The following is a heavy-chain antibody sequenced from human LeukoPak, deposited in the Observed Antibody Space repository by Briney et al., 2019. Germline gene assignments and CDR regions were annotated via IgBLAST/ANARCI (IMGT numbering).Heavy chain of an antibody. CDR3: AREGHASGNYFNGWFDP. D-gene: IGHD3-10*01. Sequence: ASVKVSCKASGYIFTNYAIHWVRQAPGQRLEWMGWINAGNGNTKYSQKFQGRVSITRDTSANTVHMELSSLRSEDTAVYYCAREGHASGNYFNGWFDPWGQGTLVTVSS. J-gene: IGHJ5*02. CDR2: INAGNGNT. CDR1: GYIFTNYA. V-gene: IGHV1-3*01.